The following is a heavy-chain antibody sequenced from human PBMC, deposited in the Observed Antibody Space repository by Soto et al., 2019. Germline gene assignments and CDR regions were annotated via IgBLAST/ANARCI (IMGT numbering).Heavy chain of an antibody. CDR3: ARVNSWSHVIYYYYGMDV. CDR1: GGSICIGGYY. CDR2: IYYSGST. V-gene: IGHV4-31*03. J-gene: IGHJ6*02. Sequence: SETPSITCTVSGGSICIGGYYWSWIHQHPGKGLEWIGYIYYSGSTYYNPSLKSRVTISVDTSKNQFSLKLSSVTAADTAVYYCARVNSWSHVIYYYYGMDVWGQGTTVTVSS.